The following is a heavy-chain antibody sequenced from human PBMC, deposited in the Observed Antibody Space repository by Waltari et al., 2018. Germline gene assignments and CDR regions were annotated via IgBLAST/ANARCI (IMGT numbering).Heavy chain of an antibody. CDR2: VYTSGST. Sequence: QVQLQESGPGLVKPSETLSFTCTVSGGSISGYYWNWIRQRAGKGLDWIGRVYTSGSTNYNPSLKSRVTMSVDTSKNQFSLKLSSVTAADTAVYFCAREIDRGPGRWFDPWGQGTLVTVSS. V-gene: IGHV4-4*07. D-gene: IGHD1-26*01. J-gene: IGHJ5*02. CDR3: AREIDRGPGRWFDP. CDR1: GGSISGYY.